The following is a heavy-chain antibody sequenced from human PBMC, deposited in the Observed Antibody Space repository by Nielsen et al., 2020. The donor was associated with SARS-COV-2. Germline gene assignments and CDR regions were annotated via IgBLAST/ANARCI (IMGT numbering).Heavy chain of an antibody. Sequence: GESLKISCAASGFTFSTHSMHWVRQAPGKGLEWVAVIWYDGINTYYEDSVKGRFTISRDNSKNTVYLQMNSLRAEDTAVYYCARDNTVSTTIDYWGQGTLVIVSS. CDR3: ARDNTVSTTIDY. J-gene: IGHJ4*02. CDR1: GFTFSTHS. CDR2: IWYDGINT. D-gene: IGHD5/OR15-5a*01. V-gene: IGHV3-33*08.